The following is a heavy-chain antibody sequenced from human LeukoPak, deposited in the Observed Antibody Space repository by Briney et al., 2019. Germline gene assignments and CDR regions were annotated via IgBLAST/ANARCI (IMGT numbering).Heavy chain of an antibody. CDR2: INWNGGST. CDR1: GFTFNDYG. V-gene: IGHV3-20*04. CDR3: ARTGAGILGYFDY. D-gene: IGHD3-16*01. Sequence: GGSLRLSCAASGFTFNDYGMSWVRQAPGKGLEWVSGINWNGGSTGYADSVKGRLTISRDNAKNSLYLQMNSLRAEDTALYYCARTGAGILGYFDYWGQGTLVTVSS. J-gene: IGHJ4*02.